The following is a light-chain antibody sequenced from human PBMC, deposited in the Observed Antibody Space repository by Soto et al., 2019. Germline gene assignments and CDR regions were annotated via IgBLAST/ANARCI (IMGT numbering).Light chain of an antibody. CDR3: MQGTHWPIT. Sequence: DVVMTQSPLSLPVTLGRAASISCRSNQSLVHSDGIAYFSWFQQRPGRSPRRLIYKVSNRDSGVPARFSGSGSGTDCALKISRVEAEDVGVYYCMQGTHWPITFGQGTRLEIK. V-gene: IGKV2-30*02. J-gene: IGKJ5*01. CDR2: KVS. CDR1: QSLVHSDGIAY.